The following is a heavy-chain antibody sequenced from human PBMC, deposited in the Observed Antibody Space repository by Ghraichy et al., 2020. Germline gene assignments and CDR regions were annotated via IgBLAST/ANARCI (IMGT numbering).Heavy chain of an antibody. CDR3: AHSAPDYGDYGPNYWYFDL. J-gene: IGHJ2*01. CDR1: GFSLSTSGVG. CDR2: IYWDDDK. Sequence: SGPTLVKPTQTLTLTCTFSGFSLSTSGVGVGWIRQPPGKALEWLALIYWDDDKRYSPSLKSRLTITKDTSKNQVVLTMTNMDPVDTATYYCAHSAPDYGDYGPNYWYFDLWGRGTLVTVSS. V-gene: IGHV2-5*02. D-gene: IGHD4-17*01.